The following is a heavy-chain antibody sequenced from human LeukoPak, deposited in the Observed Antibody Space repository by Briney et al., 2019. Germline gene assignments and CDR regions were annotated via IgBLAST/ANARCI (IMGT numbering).Heavy chain of an antibody. CDR2: IYYNGNT. J-gene: IGHJ5*02. Sequence: RSSETLSLTCTVSSGSISSSSYYWGWIRQPPGKGLEWIGNIYYNGNTYYNPSLKSRVTISVDTSKNQFSLKLSSVTAADTAVYYCASEGGGTSNYYGSGSYDWFDPWGQGTLVTVSS. CDR1: SGSISSSSYY. CDR3: ASEGGGTSNYYGSGSYDWFDP. V-gene: IGHV4-39*07. D-gene: IGHD3-10*01.